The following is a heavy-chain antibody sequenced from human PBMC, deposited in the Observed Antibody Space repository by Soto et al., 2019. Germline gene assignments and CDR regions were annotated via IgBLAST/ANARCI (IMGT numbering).Heavy chain of an antibody. D-gene: IGHD5-18*01. CDR2: IIPFLGIA. Sequence: QVRLVQSGAEVKKPGSSVKVSCKASGGPFSSYPTTWGRRAPGQGLEWMGRIIPFLGIANYAQKFQGRVTITADKSTSTAYMELSSLRSEDTAVYYCARDDGGYSYGTDYWGQGTLVTVSS. V-gene: IGHV1-69*04. J-gene: IGHJ4*02. CDR3: ARDDGGYSYGTDY. CDR1: GGPFSSYP.